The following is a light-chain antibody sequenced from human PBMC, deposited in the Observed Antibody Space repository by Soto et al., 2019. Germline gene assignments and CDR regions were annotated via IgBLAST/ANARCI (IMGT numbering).Light chain of an antibody. J-gene: IGLJ2*01. V-gene: IGLV1-47*01. CDR3: GTWDTGLSAVV. Sequence: QSVLTQPPSASGTPGQRVTISCSGSSSNIGSNFVYWYQQFPGTAPKLLIYRNNQRPSGVPDRFSGSKSGTSATLGITGLQTGDEADYYCGTWDTGLSAVVFGGGTKLTVL. CDR1: SSNIGSNF. CDR2: RNN.